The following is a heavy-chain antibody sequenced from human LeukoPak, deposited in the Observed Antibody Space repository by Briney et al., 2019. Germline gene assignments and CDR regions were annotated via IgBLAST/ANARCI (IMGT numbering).Heavy chain of an antibody. V-gene: IGHV1-8*03. CDR2: MNPNSANT. Sequence: GASVKVSCKASGYTFTSYDINWVRQATGQGLEWMGWMNPNSANTGYARKFQGRVTITRNTSISTAYMELSSLRSEDTAVYYCARGSCSSTSCYTNYYYYYMDVWGKGTTVTVSS. D-gene: IGHD2-2*02. CDR3: ARGSCSSTSCYTNYYYYYMDV. CDR1: GYTFTSYD. J-gene: IGHJ6*03.